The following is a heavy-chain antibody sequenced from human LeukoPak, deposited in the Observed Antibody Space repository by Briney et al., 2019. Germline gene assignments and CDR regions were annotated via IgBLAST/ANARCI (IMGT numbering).Heavy chain of an antibody. V-gene: IGHV4-59*01. CDR2: IYYTGST. Sequence: SETLSLTCTVSGGSIDCYYWSSLRQPPGKGLEWIGYIYYTGSTYYHPSLKGRLTISLDTSKNQFSLKLTSVTAADTAVYYCARVYQSAEYYFDYWGQGNLVSAS. CDR3: ARVYQSAEYYFDY. J-gene: IGHJ4*02. D-gene: IGHD2-2*01. CDR1: GGSIDCYY.